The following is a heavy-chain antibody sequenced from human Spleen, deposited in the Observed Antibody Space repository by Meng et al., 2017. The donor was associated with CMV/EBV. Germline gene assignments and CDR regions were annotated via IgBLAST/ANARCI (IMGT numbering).Heavy chain of an antibody. J-gene: IGHJ5*02. V-gene: IGHV1-2*02. D-gene: IGHD4-23*01. Sequence: SCTASGSTFSSYGVSWVRQAPGQGLEWMGWINPNTGDTNYAQKFQGRVSMTRDTSITTAYMELRSLTSDDTAVYYCARDGGNLDWFDPWGQGTLVTVSS. CDR1: GSTFSSYG. CDR3: ARDGGNLDWFDP. CDR2: INPNTGDT.